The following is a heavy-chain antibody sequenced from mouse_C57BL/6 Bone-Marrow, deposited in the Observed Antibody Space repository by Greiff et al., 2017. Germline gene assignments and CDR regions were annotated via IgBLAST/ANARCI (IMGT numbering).Heavy chain of an antibody. Sequence: QVTLKESGAELAKPGASVKLSCKASGYTFTSYWMHWVKQRPGQGLEWIGYINPSSGYTKYNQKFKDKATLTADKSSSTAYMQLSSLTYEDSAVYYCARRYYGSPHFDYWGQGTTLTHFDYWGQGTTLTVSS. CDR2: INPSSGYT. V-gene: IGHV1-7*01. J-gene: IGHJ2*01. D-gene: IGHD1-1*01. CDR1: GYTFTSYW. CDR3: ARRYYGSPHFDYWGQGTTLTHFDY.